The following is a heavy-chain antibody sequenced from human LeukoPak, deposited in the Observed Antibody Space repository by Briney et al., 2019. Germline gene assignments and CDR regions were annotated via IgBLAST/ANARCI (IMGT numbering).Heavy chain of an antibody. V-gene: IGHV3-30*02. D-gene: IGHD2-2*01. CDR2: IRYDGSNK. Sequence: GGSLRLSCAASGLTFSSYGMHWVRQSPGKGLEWVSFIRYDGSNKYYADSVKGRFTISRDNSKNTLYLQMNSLRAEDTAVYYCAKDPNPNIVVVPPDAWGRGTLVTVSS. CDR1: GLTFSSYG. J-gene: IGHJ5*02. CDR3: AKDPNPNIVVVPPDA.